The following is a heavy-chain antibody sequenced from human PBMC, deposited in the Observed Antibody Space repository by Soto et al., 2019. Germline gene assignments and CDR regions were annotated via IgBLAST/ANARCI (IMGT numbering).Heavy chain of an antibody. CDR1: GYTFTSYD. J-gene: IGHJ6*02. V-gene: IGHV1-8*01. Sequence: QVQLVQSGAEVKKPGASVKVSCKASGYTFTSYDINWVRQATGQGLEWMGWMNPNSGNTGYAQKFQGRVTMTRNTSISTAYMELSSLRSEDTAVYYCARGRGFQQLVEDYYYCMAVWGQGTTVTFSS. CDR3: ARGRGFQQLVEDYYYCMAV. D-gene: IGHD6-6*01. CDR2: MNPNSGNT.